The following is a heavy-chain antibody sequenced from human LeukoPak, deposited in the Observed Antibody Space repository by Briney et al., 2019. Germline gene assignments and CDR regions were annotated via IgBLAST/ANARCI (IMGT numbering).Heavy chain of an antibody. D-gene: IGHD1-1*01. Sequence: SETLSLACTVSGGSISSFYWSWIRQPPGKGLEWIGYIYYSGSTNYNPSLKSRVTISVDTSKNQFSLKLSSVTAADTAVYYCARHGTSGTNLNWFDPWGQGTLVTVSS. J-gene: IGHJ5*02. CDR1: GGSISSFY. CDR3: ARHGTSGTNLNWFDP. V-gene: IGHV4-59*01. CDR2: IYYSGST.